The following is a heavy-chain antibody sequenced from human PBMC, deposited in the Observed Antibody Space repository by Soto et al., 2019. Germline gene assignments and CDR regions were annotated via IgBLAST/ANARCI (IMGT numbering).Heavy chain of an antibody. CDR3: ARATVTNYYYYYGMDV. CDR1: GGTLSSYA. CDR2: IIPIFGTA. V-gene: IGHV1-69*01. Sequence: QVQLVQSGAEVKKPGSSVKVSCKASGGTLSSYAISWVRQAPGQGLEWMGGIIPIFGTANYAQKFQGRVTITADESTSTAYMELSSLRSEDTAVYYCARATVTNYYYYYGMDVWGQGTTVTVSS. D-gene: IGHD4-17*01. J-gene: IGHJ6*02.